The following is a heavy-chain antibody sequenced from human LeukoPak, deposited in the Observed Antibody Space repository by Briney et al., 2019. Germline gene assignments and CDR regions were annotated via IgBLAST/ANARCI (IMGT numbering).Heavy chain of an antibody. CDR2: ISSSSSPI. CDR1: GFTFSSYS. CDR3: ARVVYCSGGSCYSSLSHAFDI. J-gene: IGHJ3*02. V-gene: IGHV3-48*01. D-gene: IGHD2-15*01. Sequence: GGSLRLSCAASGFTFSSYSMDWVRQAPGKGLEWVSYISSSSSPIYYADSVKGRFAISRDNAKNSLYLQMNSLRAEDTAVYYCARVVYCSGGSCYSSLSHAFDIWGQGTMVTVSP.